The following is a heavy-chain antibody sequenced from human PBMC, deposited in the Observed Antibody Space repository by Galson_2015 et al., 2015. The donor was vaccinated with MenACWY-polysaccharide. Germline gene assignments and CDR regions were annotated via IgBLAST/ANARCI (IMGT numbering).Heavy chain of an antibody. CDR2: IWYDGSNK. CDR3: ARDERAVAPPRDLFDY. CDR1: GFTFSSYG. Sequence: SLRLSCAASGFTFSSYGMHWVRQAPGKGLEWVAVIWYDGSNKYYADSVKGRFTISRDNSKNTLYLQMDSLRAEDTAVYYCARDERAVAPPRDLFDYWGQGTLVTVSS. J-gene: IGHJ4*02. V-gene: IGHV3-33*01. D-gene: IGHD6-19*01.